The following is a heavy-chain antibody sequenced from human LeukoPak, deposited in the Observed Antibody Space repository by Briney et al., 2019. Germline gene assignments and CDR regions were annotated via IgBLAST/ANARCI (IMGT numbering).Heavy chain of an antibody. CDR1: GYTFTSYG. Sequence: ASVKVSCKASGYTFTSYGISWVRQAPGQGLEWMGWISAYNGNTNYAQKLQGRVTMTTDTSTSTAYMELRSLRSDDTAVYYCATRSSGGSCCHFDYWGQGTLVTVSS. D-gene: IGHD2-15*01. CDR3: ATRSSGGSCCHFDY. CDR2: ISAYNGNT. J-gene: IGHJ4*02. V-gene: IGHV1-18*01.